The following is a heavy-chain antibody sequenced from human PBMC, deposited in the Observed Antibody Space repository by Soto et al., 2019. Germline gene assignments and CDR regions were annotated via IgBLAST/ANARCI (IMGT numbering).Heavy chain of an antibody. Sequence: NPSETLSLTCAVSGYYISSGYYWAWIRQPPGKGLEWIGNIYHSGSTYYNPSLNSRVTMSVDTSKNQFSLSLRSATAADTAIYYCVRSGGTYPDHWGQGALVTVSS. CDR2: IYHSGST. J-gene: IGHJ4*02. V-gene: IGHV4-38-2*01. D-gene: IGHD2-15*01. CDR1: GYYISSGYY. CDR3: VRSGGTYPDH.